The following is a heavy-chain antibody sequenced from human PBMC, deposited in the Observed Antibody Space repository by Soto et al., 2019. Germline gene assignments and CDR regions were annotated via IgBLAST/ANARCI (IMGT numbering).Heavy chain of an antibody. J-gene: IGHJ5*02. CDR1: GFTFSDYY. CDR3: ARRGYSYGYDPSWFDP. Sequence: QVQLVESGGGLVTPGGSLRLSCAASGFTFSDYYMSWIRQAPGKGLAWVSYISSSSSYTNYADSVKGRFTISRDNAKNSLDLQLNSLRAEDTAVYYCARRGYSYGYDPSWFDPWGQGTLVPVS. CDR2: ISSSSSYT. D-gene: IGHD5-18*01. V-gene: IGHV3-11*06.